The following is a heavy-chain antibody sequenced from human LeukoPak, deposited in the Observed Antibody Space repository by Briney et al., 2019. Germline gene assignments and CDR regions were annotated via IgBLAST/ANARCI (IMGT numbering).Heavy chain of an antibody. CDR2: FDPEDGET. CDR3: ARLVAAAGRDYYGMDV. Sequence: GASVKVSCKVSGYTLTELSMHWVRQAPGKGLEWMGGFDPEDGETIYAQKFQGRVTMTEDTSTDTAYMELSSLRSDDTAVYYCARLVAAAGRDYYGMDVWGQGTTVTVSS. J-gene: IGHJ6*02. V-gene: IGHV1-24*01. CDR1: GYTLTELS. D-gene: IGHD6-13*01.